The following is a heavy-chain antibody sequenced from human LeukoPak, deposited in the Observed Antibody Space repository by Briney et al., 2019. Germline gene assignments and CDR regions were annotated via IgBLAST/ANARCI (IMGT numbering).Heavy chain of an antibody. D-gene: IGHD2-2*03. J-gene: IGHJ4*02. CDR1: GFSFSNAW. Sequence: GGSLRLSCVVSGFSFSNAWKSWVRQAQGKGLEWIGRIRSNGDGGITDYAPPATGRFTISRNDSSTTLDLQMSSRRTEDTAVYYCTTYRLWVDMGIDVDYWGQGTLVTVSS. CDR3: TTYRLWVDMGIDVDY. V-gene: IGHV3-15*01. CDR2: IRSNGDGGIT.